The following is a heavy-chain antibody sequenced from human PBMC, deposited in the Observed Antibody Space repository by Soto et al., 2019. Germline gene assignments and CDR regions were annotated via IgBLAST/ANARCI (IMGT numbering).Heavy chain of an antibody. Sequence: SETLSLTCAVYGGSFSGYYWSWIRQPPGKGLEWIGEINHSGSTNYNPSLKSRVTISVDTSKNQFSLKLSSVTAADTAVYYCARGYGEFDYWGQGTLVTASS. CDR1: GGSFSGYY. CDR2: INHSGST. D-gene: IGHD3-10*01. J-gene: IGHJ4*02. V-gene: IGHV4-34*01. CDR3: ARGYGEFDY.